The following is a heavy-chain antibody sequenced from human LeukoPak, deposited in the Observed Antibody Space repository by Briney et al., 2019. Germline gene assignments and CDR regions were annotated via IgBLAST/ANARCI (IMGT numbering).Heavy chain of an antibody. J-gene: IGHJ4*02. D-gene: IGHD3-22*01. Sequence: ASVKVSCKASGGTFSSYAISWVRQAPGQGLEWMGGIIPIFGTANHAQKFQGRVTITADESTSTAYMELSSLRSEDTAVYYCARGELDDYYDSSGYFGTQSWGQGTLVTVSS. CDR1: GGTFSSYA. CDR3: ARGELDDYYDSSGYFGTQS. CDR2: IIPIFGTA. V-gene: IGHV1-69*13.